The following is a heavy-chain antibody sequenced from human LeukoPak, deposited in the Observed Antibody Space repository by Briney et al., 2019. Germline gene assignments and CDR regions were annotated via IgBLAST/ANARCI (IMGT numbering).Heavy chain of an antibody. V-gene: IGHV3-21*01. CDR2: ISSSSTYI. CDR3: ARAEGSGSSFDY. D-gene: IGHD3-10*01. J-gene: IGHJ4*02. Sequence: GGSLRLSCVASGFPFRSFSMNWVRQAPGKGLEWVSSISSSSTYIYYADSVKGRCTISRDNAKNSLYLQMNSLRVEDTAVYYCARAEGSGSSFDYWGQGTLVTVSS. CDR1: GFPFRSFS.